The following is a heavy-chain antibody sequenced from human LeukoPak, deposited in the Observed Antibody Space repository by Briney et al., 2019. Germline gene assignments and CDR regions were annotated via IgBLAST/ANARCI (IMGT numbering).Heavy chain of an antibody. Sequence: SVKVSCKASGGTFSSYAISWVRQAPGQGLEWMGGIIPIFGTANYAQKFQGRVTITTDESTSTAYMELSSLRSEDTAVYYCAKDYGPVRSYPFDAFDIWGQGTMVTVSS. CDR1: GGTFSSYA. CDR3: AKDYGPVRSYPFDAFDI. CDR2: IIPIFGTA. V-gene: IGHV1-69*05. J-gene: IGHJ3*02. D-gene: IGHD1-26*01.